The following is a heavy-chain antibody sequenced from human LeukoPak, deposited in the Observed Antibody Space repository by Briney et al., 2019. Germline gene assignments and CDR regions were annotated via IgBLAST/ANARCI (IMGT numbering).Heavy chain of an antibody. CDR1: GYTFTDFG. J-gene: IGHJ1*01. D-gene: IGHD1-14*01. CDR2: VSTYNGDT. Sequence: EASVKVSCKASGYTFTDFGFIWVRQAPGQGLEWMGWVSTYNGDTDYAKKFQDRVTMTTESSTQTTFMELRNLRSDDTAVYYCASAESMALYFLYWGQGTLVSVSS. V-gene: IGHV1-18*01. CDR3: ASAESMALYFLY.